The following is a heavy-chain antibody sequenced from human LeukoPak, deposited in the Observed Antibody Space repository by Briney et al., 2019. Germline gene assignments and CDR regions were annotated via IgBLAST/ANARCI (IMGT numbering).Heavy chain of an antibody. V-gene: IGHV4-34*01. J-gene: IGHJ6*03. D-gene: IGHD3-10*01. CDR3: ARRGLLWFGEPPAHGSHYYYMDV. CDR2: INHSGST. Sequence: SETLSLTCAVYGGSFSGYYWSWIRQPPGKGLEWIGEINHSGSTNYNPSLKSRVTISVDTSKNQFSLKLSSVTAADTTVYYCARRGLLWFGEPPAHGSHYYYMDVWGKGTTVTISS. CDR1: GGSFSGYY.